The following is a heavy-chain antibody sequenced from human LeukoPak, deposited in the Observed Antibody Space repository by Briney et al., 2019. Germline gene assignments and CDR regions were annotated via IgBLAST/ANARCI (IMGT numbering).Heavy chain of an antibody. J-gene: IGHJ4*02. D-gene: IGHD6-13*01. Sequence: RGESLKISCQVSGYSFTNHWIGWVRQMPGKGLEWMGSIDPGDSDTRYSPSFQGQVTISADKSISTAYLQWSSLKASDTAMYYCARHGIAAAGTPPDYWGQGTLVTVSS. CDR3: ARHGIAAAGTPPDY. CDR1: GYSFTNHW. V-gene: IGHV5-51*01. CDR2: IDPGDSDT.